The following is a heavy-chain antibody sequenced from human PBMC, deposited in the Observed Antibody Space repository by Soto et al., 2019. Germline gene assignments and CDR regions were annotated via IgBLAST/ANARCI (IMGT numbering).Heavy chain of an antibody. CDR1: GYTFTGYY. Sequence: QVQLVQSGAEVKKPGASVKVSCKASGYTFTGYYMHWVRQAPGQGLEWMGWINPNSGGTNYAQKFQGWVTMTRDTSISTAYMELSRLRSDDTAVYYCASNYYDSSGYSVDDAFDIWGQGTMVTVSS. V-gene: IGHV1-2*04. J-gene: IGHJ3*02. D-gene: IGHD3-22*01. CDR3: ASNYYDSSGYSVDDAFDI. CDR2: INPNSGGT.